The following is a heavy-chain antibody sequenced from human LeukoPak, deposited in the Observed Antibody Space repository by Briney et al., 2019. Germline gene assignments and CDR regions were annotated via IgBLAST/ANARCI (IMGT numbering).Heavy chain of an antibody. V-gene: IGHV4-4*07. CDR1: GGSISSYY. D-gene: IGHD6-19*01. J-gene: IGHJ5*02. CDR3: ARDGVGIAVAGTRERSKKWFDP. CDR2: IYTSGST. Sequence: SETLSLTCTVSGGSISSYYWSWIRQPAGKGLEWIGGIYTSGSTNYNPSLKSRVTMSVDTSKNQFSLKLSSVTAADTAVYYCARDGVGIAVAGTRERSKKWFDPWGQGTLVTVSS.